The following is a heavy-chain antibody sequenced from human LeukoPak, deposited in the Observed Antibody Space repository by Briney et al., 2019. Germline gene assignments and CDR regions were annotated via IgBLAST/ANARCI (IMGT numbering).Heavy chain of an antibody. CDR3: ARASGSHWWFDS. J-gene: IGHJ5*01. CDR2: VNPNSGDT. D-gene: IGHD1-26*01. V-gene: IGHV1-2*02. Sequence: GASLKVSCTASGGTFSSYAISWVRQAPGQGLEWMGCVNPNSGDTNYAQKLQGSVTMTRDTSISTVYMELSRLRSDDTAVYYCARASGSHWWFDSWGQGTLVTVSS. CDR1: GGTFSSYA.